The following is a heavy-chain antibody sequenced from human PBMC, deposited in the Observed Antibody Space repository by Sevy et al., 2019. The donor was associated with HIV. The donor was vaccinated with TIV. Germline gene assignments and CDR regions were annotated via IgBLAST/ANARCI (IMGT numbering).Heavy chain of an antibody. J-gene: IGHJ5*02. CDR3: ARVGSFGELENWVDP. Sequence: SETLSLTCTVSGGSISSYYWSWIRQPPGKGLEWIGYIYYSGSTNYNPSLKSRVTISVDTSKNQFSLKLSSVTAADTAVYYCARVGSFGELENWVDPWGQGALVTVSS. CDR2: IYYSGST. V-gene: IGHV4-59*13. CDR1: GGSISSYY. D-gene: IGHD3-10*01.